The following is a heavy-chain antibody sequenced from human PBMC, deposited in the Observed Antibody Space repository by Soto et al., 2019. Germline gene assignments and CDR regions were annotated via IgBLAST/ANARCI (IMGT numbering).Heavy chain of an antibody. Sequence: ASVKVSCKASGYTFTSYGISWVRQAPGQRLEWMGWINAGNGNTKYSQKFQGRVTITEDTSTDTAYMELSSLRSEDTAVYYCAPRRSYYDSNLFDYWGQGTLVTVSS. CDR2: INAGNGNT. CDR1: GYTFTSYG. D-gene: IGHD3-22*01. CDR3: APRRSYYDSNLFDY. J-gene: IGHJ4*02. V-gene: IGHV1-18*01.